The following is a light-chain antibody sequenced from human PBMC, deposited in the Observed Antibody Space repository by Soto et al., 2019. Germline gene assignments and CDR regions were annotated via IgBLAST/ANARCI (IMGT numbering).Light chain of an antibody. CDR1: QDISNY. CDR2: EAS. Sequence: DIQMTQSPSSLSASVGDRVTITCQASQDISNYLNRYQQKPGKAPKLLIYEASNLETGVPSRFSGRGSGTDFTFTISSLQPEDIATYYCQQYDNLPYTFGQGTKLDIK. V-gene: IGKV1-33*01. CDR3: QQYDNLPYT. J-gene: IGKJ2*01.